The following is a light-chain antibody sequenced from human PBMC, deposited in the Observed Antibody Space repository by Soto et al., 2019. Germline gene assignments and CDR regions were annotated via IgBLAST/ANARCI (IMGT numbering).Light chain of an antibody. V-gene: IGLV2-23*01. CDR3: RSYAGAGSRV. Sequence: QSALTQPASVSGSPGQSITISCTGTSSDVGGYNHVSWYQHHPDRSPKLMLFEATKPPSGVSNRFSGSKSVNTASLTISGLQTEDEADYYCRSYAGAGSRVFGGGTKLTVL. CDR2: EAT. J-gene: IGLJ3*02. CDR1: SSDVGGYNH.